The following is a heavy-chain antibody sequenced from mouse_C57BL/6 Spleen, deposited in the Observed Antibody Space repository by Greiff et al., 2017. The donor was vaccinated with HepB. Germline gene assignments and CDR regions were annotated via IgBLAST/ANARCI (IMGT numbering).Heavy chain of an antibody. CDR1: GYAFSSYW. Sequence: VKLMESGAELVKPGASVKISCKASGYAFSSYWMNWVKQRPGKGLEWIGQIYPGDGDTNYNGKFKGKATLTADKSSSTAYMQLSSLTSEDSAVYFCARGEDYYGSSPYWGQGTTLTVSS. CDR3: ARGEDYYGSSPY. V-gene: IGHV1-80*01. CDR2: IYPGDGDT. J-gene: IGHJ2*01. D-gene: IGHD1-1*01.